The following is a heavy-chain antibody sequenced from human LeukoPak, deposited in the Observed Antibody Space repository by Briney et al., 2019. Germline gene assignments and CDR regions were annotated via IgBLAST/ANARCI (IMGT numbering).Heavy chain of an antibody. CDR3: ARDSSGFYTFDY. Sequence: GASVKVSFKASGYTFTVYYMHWVRQAPGQGLEWMGWINPNSGGTNYSQKFQGWVTMTRDTSISTAYMELSRLRSDDTAVYYCARDSSGFYTFDYWGQGTLVTVSS. CDR1: GYTFTVYY. V-gene: IGHV1-2*04. CDR2: INPNSGGT. J-gene: IGHJ4*02. D-gene: IGHD6-19*01.